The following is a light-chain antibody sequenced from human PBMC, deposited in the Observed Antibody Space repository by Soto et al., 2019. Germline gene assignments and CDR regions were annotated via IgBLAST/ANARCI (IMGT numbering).Light chain of an antibody. J-gene: IGKJ4*01. V-gene: IGKV1-39*01. CDR1: QSISIY. CDR3: QQSYSTPRLT. Sequence: DILMTQSPSSLSASVGDRVTITCRASQSISIYLNWYQQKPGKAPKFLIYAASSLQSGVPSRFSGSGSGTDFTLTISSLQPEDFATYYCQQSYSTPRLTFGGGTKVEIK. CDR2: AAS.